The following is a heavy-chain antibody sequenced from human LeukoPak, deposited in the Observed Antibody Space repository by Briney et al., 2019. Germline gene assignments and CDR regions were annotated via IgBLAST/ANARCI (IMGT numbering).Heavy chain of an antibody. V-gene: IGHV1-46*01. J-gene: IGHJ4*02. CDR1: RYTFTIYY. CDR2: INPSGGST. Sequence: ASVKVSCKASRYTFTIYYMHWVRQASAQGLEWMGIINPSGGSTTDAQKFQGRVTMNRDTSTSTVYMELSSLRSEDTVVYYCARGSLVVAASYYFDHWGEGTLVPVSS. CDR3: ARGSLVVAASYYFDH. D-gene: IGHD2-15*01.